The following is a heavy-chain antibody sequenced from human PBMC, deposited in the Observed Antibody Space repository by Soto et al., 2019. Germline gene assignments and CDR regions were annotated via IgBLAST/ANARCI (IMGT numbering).Heavy chain of an antibody. J-gene: IGHJ4*02. CDR2: ISRSSSTI. CDR1: GFTLSRYS. D-gene: IGHD3-10*01. V-gene: IGHV3-48*01. Sequence: EVQLVESGGGLVQPGGSLRLSCVGSGFTLSRYSMNWVRQAPGKGLEWVSYISRSSSTIYYADSVKGRFTISRDNAENSVYLQMNSLRAEDTAVYYCARDLAGGIPDYWGKGTRVSVSS. CDR3: ARDLAGGIPDY.